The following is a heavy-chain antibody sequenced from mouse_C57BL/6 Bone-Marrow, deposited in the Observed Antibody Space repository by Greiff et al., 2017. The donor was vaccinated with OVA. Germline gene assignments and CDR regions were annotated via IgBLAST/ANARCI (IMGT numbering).Heavy chain of an antibody. CDR3: ARLRYYGSSFAY. V-gene: IGHV1-61*01. J-gene: IGHJ3*01. Sequence: VQLQQPGAELVRPGSSVKLSCKASGYTFTSYWMDWVKQRPGQGLEWIGNIYPSDSETHYNQKFKDKATLTVDKSSSTAYMQLSSLTSEDSAVYYCARLRYYGSSFAYWGQGTLVTVSA. D-gene: IGHD1-1*01. CDR1: GYTFTSYW. CDR2: IYPSDSET.